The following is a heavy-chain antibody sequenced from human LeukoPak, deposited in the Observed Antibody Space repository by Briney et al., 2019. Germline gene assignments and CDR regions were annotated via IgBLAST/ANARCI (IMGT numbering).Heavy chain of an antibody. J-gene: IGHJ4*02. CDR1: GYTFTGYY. CDR3: ARVSRFYSSSWYELFDY. Sequence: ASVKVSCKASGYTFTGYYMHWVRQAPGQGLEWMGWINPNSGGTNYAQKFQGRVTMTRDTSISTAYMELSRLRSDDTAVYYCARVSRFYSSSWYELFDYWGQGTLVTVSS. D-gene: IGHD6-13*01. CDR2: INPNSGGT. V-gene: IGHV1-2*02.